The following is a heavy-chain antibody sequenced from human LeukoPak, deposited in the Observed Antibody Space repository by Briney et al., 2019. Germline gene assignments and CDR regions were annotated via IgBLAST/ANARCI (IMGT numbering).Heavy chain of an antibody. Sequence: SQTLSLTCTVSGGSISSGSYYWSWIRQPAGKGLEWIGRIYTSGSTNYNPSLKSRVTISVDTSKNQFSLKLSSVTAADTAVYYCVREYSGSGSYLGLGYWGQGTLVTVSS. D-gene: IGHD1-26*01. CDR3: VREYSGSGSYLGLGY. V-gene: IGHV4-61*02. CDR2: IYTSGST. CDR1: GGSISSGSYY. J-gene: IGHJ4*02.